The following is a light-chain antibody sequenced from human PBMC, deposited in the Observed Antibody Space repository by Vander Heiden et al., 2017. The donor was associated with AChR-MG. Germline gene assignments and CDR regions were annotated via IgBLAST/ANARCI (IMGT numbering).Light chain of an antibody. CDR1: QGIANS. J-gene: IGKJ4*02. CDR2: SAS. CDR3: QQDSGTHQT. V-gene: IGKV1-NL1*01. Sequence: DIQMTQSPSSLSASRGDRVTITCRASQGIANSLAWYQQKPGKAPRLLVHSASKLQSGAPSRFSGSGSGKFYILTSNTLQPEDFANYFWQQDSGTHQTFGGRTNVDIK.